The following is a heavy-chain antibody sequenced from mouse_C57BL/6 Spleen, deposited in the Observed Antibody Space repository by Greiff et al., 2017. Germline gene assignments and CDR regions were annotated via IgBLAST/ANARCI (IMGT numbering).Heavy chain of an antibody. CDR1: GYTFTSYW. J-gene: IGHJ2*01. CDR3: AYQSRVVYFDY. Sequence: VQLQQPGAELVKPGASVKLSCKASGYTFTSYWMHWVKQRPGQGLEWIGMIHPNSGSTNYNEKFKSKATLTVDKSSSTAYMQLSSLTSEDSAVYYCAYQSRVVYFDYWGQGTTLTVSS. V-gene: IGHV1-64*01. CDR2: IHPNSGST.